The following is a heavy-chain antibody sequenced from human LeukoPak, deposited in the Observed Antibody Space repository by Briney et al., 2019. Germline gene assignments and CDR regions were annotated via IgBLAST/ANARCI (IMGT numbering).Heavy chain of an antibody. Sequence: GASVKVSCKASGYTFTDYLMHWVRQAPGQGLEWMGWISPSSGGTSYAQKFQGRVTMTRDTSISTAYMEVSGLRSDDTAVYYCASLYCSSTSCPVHWGQGTLVTVSS. J-gene: IGHJ4*02. CDR3: ASLYCSSTSCPVH. D-gene: IGHD2-2*01. CDR2: ISPSSGGT. V-gene: IGHV1-2*02. CDR1: GYTFTDYL.